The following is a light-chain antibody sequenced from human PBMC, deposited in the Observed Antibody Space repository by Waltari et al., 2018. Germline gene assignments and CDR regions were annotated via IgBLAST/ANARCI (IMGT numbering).Light chain of an antibody. J-gene: IGKJ5*01. CDR1: QSISTY. V-gene: IGKV1-39*01. CDR2: AAS. CDR3: QQSYTPPPT. Sequence: QMTQSPSSLSASVGDRVTIACRASQSISTYLNWYRHKPGKAPELLIFAASSLQSGVPSWFSGSGSGTDFTLTISSLQAEDFATYYCQQSYTPPPTFGQGTRLDIK.